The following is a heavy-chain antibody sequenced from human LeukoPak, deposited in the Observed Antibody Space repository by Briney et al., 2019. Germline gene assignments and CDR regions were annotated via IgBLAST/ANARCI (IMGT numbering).Heavy chain of an antibody. J-gene: IGHJ6*02. D-gene: IGHD5-18*01. CDR3: ARDAVDTANAV. V-gene: IGHV3-74*01. CDR2: INSDGSIT. CDR1: GFTFTTYW. Sequence: GGSLRLSCAAAGFTFTTYWMHWVRQAPGKGLVWVSHINSDGSITSYADSVKGRFTISGDNAKNTLYLQMNSLRAEDTAVYYCARDAVDTANAVWGQGTTVTVSS.